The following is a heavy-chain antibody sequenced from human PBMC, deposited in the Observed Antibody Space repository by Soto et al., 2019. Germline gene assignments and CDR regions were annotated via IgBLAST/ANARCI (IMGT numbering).Heavy chain of an antibody. CDR2: ISGSGGST. V-gene: IGHV3-23*01. CDR1: GFTFSSYA. J-gene: IGHJ6*02. D-gene: IGHD3-10*01. Sequence: GGSLRLSCAASGFTFSSYAMSWVRQAPGKGLEWVSAISGSGGSTYYADSVKGRFTISRDNSKNTLYLQMNSLRAEDTAVYYCAKDSYYGSGSYSDGMDVWGQGTTVTVSS. CDR3: AKDSYYGSGSYSDGMDV.